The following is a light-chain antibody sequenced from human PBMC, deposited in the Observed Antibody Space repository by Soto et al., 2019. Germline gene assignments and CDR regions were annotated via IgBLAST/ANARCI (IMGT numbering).Light chain of an antibody. V-gene: IGKV3-20*01. CDR1: QSVSSSY. CDR3: QQYGSSQIT. J-gene: IGKJ5*01. Sequence: EIVLTQSPGTLSLSPGERATLSCRASQSVSSSYLAWYQQKPGQAPRLLIYGASSSATGIPDRFSGSGSGTDFTLTISRLEPKDFAVYYCQQYGSSQITFGQGTRLEIK. CDR2: GAS.